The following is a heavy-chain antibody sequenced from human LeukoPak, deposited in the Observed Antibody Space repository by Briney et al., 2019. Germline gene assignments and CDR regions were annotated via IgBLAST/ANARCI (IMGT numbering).Heavy chain of an antibody. CDR3: ARGLRGIDY. V-gene: IGHV3-74*01. CDR2: INTDGSST. Sequence: PGGSLRLSCAASGFTFSSYWMHWVRQAPGKGLVWVSRINTDGSSTNYADSVKGRFTISRVNAKNTLYLQMNSLRAEDTAVHYCARGLRGIDYWGQGTLVTVSS. D-gene: IGHD4-17*01. J-gene: IGHJ4*02. CDR1: GFTFSSYW.